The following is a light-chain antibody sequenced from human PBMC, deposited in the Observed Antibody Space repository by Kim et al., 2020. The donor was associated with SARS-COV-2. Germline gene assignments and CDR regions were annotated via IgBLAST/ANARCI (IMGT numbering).Light chain of an antibody. CDR3: QSYDSISWV. V-gene: IGLV6-57*01. J-gene: IGLJ3*02. CDR2: EDN. Sequence: NFMLTQPHSVSESPGKTVTISCTRSSGSIASNYVQWYQQRPGSFPTTVIYEDNQRPSGVPDRFSGSIDSSSNSASLTISGLKTEDEADYYCQSYDSISWVFGGGTQLTVL. CDR1: SGSIASNY.